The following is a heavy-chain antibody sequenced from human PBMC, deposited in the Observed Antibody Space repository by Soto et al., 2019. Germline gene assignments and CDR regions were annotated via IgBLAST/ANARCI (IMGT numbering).Heavy chain of an antibody. CDR2: MNPSTGNS. D-gene: IGHD5-18*01. Sequence: VSCKASGYTFTSYDIYWVRQATGQGREWMGWMNPSTGNSGYAQKFQGRVTMTTDTSTSTAYMELRSLRSDDTAVYYCARVTDTAMAHLTAYYFDSWGQGTLVTVSS. CDR1: GYTFTSYD. CDR3: ARVTDTAMAHLTAYYFDS. V-gene: IGHV1-8*01. J-gene: IGHJ4*02.